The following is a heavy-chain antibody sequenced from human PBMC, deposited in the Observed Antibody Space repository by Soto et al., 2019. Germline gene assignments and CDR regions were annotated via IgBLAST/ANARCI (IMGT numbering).Heavy chain of an antibody. V-gene: IGHV1-18*01. CDR1: GYTFTSYG. CDR2: IRAYNGNT. CDR3: ARDRIVPSTWFDP. D-gene: IGHD6-6*01. J-gene: IGHJ5*02. Sequence: ASVKVSCKASGYTFTSYGISWVRQAPGQGLEWMGWIRAYNGNTNYAQKLQGRVTMTTDTSTSTAYLKLRSLRSDDTAVYYCARDRIVPSTWFDPWGQGTLVTVSS.